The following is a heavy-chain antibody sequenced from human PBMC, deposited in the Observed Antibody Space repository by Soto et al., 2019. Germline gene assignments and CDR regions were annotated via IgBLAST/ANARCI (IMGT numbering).Heavy chain of an antibody. CDR2: IYSRGNT. J-gene: IGHJ4*02. Sequence: SDTLSLTFTDSGGPMSTSYWTGIRQLPGMGLEWIATIYSRGNTNYNLSFESRITISIDTSKNQVSLKVNSVPAADTAVYYCARDHPHSYGVYYFDYWGQG. V-gene: IGHV4-59*01. D-gene: IGHD5-18*01. CDR3: ARDHPHSYGVYYFDY. CDR1: GGPMSTSY.